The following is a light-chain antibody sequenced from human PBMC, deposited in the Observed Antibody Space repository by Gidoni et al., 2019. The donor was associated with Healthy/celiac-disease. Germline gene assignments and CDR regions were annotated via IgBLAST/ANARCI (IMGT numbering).Light chain of an antibody. CDR1: SSDVGGYNY. Sequence: QSALTQPASVSGSPGQSITIFCTGTSSDVGGYNYVSLYQQHPGKAPKLMIYDVSNRPSGVSNRFSGSKSGNTASLTISGLQAEDEADYYCSSYTSSSTLGVFGGGTKLTVL. CDR3: SSYTSSSTLGV. CDR2: DVS. J-gene: IGLJ3*02. V-gene: IGLV2-14*03.